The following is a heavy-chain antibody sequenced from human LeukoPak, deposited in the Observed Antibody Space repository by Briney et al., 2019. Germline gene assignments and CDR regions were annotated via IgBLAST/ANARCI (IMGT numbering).Heavy chain of an antibody. D-gene: IGHD2-2*01. CDR2: IYYSGST. CDR1: GGSISSGGYY. CDR3: ARGGCSSTSCYGWFDP. J-gene: IGHJ5*02. V-gene: IGHV4-31*03. Sequence: SQTLSLTCTVSGGSISSGGYYWGWIRQHPGKGLEWIGYIYYSGSTYYNLSLKSRVTISVDTSKNQFSLKLSSVTAADTAVYYCARGGCSSTSCYGWFDPWGQGTLVTVSS.